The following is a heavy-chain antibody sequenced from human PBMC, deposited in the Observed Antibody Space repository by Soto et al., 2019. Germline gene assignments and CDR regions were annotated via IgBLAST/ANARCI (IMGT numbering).Heavy chain of an antibody. CDR3: ARMRRQQLVNWFDP. V-gene: IGHV1-18*01. CDR1: GYTFTSYG. CDR2: ISAYNGNT. J-gene: IGHJ5*02. D-gene: IGHD6-13*01. Sequence: ASVKVSCKASGYTFTSYGIIWVRQAPGQGLEWMGWISAYNGNTNYAQKLQGRVTTTTDTSTSTAYMELRSLRSDDTAVYYCARMRRQQLVNWFDPWGQGTLVTVSS.